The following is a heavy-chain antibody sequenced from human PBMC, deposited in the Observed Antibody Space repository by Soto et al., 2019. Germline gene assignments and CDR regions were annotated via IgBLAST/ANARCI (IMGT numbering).Heavy chain of an antibody. J-gene: IGHJ5*02. CDR3: ARAMDYDFWSGYSHNWFDL. CDR1: GGTFSNSA. D-gene: IGHD3-3*01. CDR2: IMPIFRTP. V-gene: IGHV1-69*13. Sequence: SVKVSCKASGGTFSNSAISWVRQAPGQGLEWMGGIMPIFRTPNYAQKFQGRVTITADESTSIAYMELSSLRSEDTAVYYCARAMDYDFWSGYSHNWFDLWGQGTLVTVSS.